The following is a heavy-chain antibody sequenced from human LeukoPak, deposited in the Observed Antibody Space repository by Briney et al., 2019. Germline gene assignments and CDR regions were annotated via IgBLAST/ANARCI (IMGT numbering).Heavy chain of an antibody. Sequence: PGGSLRLSCSASGFTFSRSARTWVRQLPGKGLEWVSTISGNGQQGYYGDSVKGRFSVSRDNSKNTLYLQMDSLRADDSALYYCAKDGNYLDSGGFFIPFDHWGQGTLVTVSS. CDR1: GFTFSRSA. CDR2: ISGNGQQG. CDR3: AKDGNYLDSGGFFIPFDH. V-gene: IGHV3-23*01. D-gene: IGHD3-22*01. J-gene: IGHJ4*02.